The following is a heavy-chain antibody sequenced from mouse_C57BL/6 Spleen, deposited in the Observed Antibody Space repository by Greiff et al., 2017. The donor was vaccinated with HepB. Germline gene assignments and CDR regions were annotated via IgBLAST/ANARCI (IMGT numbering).Heavy chain of an antibody. D-gene: IGHD2-3*01. CDR3: ARYGEIYDGYSLYAMDY. Sequence: EVKLMESGGVLVKPGGSLKLSCAASGFTFSSYAMSWVRQTPEKRLEWVATISDGGSYTYYPDNVKGRFTISRDNAKNNLYLQMSHLKSEDTAMYYCARYGEIYDGYSLYAMDYWGQGTSVTVSS. J-gene: IGHJ4*01. V-gene: IGHV5-4*03. CDR2: ISDGGSYT. CDR1: GFTFSSYA.